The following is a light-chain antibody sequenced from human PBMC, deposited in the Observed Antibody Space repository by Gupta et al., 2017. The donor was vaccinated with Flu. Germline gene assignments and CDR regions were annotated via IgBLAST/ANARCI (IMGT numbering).Light chain of an antibody. CDR2: DAS. J-gene: IGKJ2*01. Sequence: EIVLTHSPATLSLSPGERATLSCRASRSVGTYLAWYQQKPGQTPRLLIYDASNRATGIPARFSGSGSGTDFTLTISSLEPEDFAVYYCQKRSNWPPYTFGQGTRLEIK. CDR1: RSVGTY. V-gene: IGKV3-11*01. CDR3: QKRSNWPPYT.